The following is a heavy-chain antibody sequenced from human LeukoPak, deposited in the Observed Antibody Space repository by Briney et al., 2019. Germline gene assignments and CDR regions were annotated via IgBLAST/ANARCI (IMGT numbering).Heavy chain of an antibody. CDR1: GFTFSSYS. CDR2: ISSSSSTI. Sequence: GGSLRLSCAASGFTFSSYSMNWVRQAPGKGLEWVSYISSSSSTIYYADSVKGRFTISRDNSKNTLYLQMNSLRAEDTAVYYCASRAAWFGELLGYWGQGTLVTVSS. CDR3: ASRAAWFGELLGY. V-gene: IGHV3-48*01. D-gene: IGHD3-10*01. J-gene: IGHJ4*02.